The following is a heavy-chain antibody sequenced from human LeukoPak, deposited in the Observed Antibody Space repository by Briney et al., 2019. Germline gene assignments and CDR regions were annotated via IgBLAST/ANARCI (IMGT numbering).Heavy chain of an antibody. J-gene: IGHJ4*02. V-gene: IGHV3-23*01. D-gene: IGHD1-26*01. CDR2: VSAGGDAT. Sequence: PGGSLRLSCAASGFTFTKYAMSWVRQTPGKGLEWVSGVSAGGDATFYADYVKGRFTISRDNSKNTLYLQVNSLRAEDTAVYYCAKGGKWDVTPFDYWGQGTLVTVSS. CDR1: GFTFTKYA. CDR3: AKGGKWDVTPFDY.